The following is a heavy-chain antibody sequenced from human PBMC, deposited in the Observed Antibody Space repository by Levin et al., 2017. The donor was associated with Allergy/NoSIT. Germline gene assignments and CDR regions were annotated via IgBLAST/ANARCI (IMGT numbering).Heavy chain of an antibody. V-gene: IGHV3-30-3*01. J-gene: IGHJ3*02. CDR3: ARVMHYGDYFGGDAFDI. CDR1: GFTFSSYA. D-gene: IGHD4-17*01. CDR2: ISYDGSNK. Sequence: GGSLRLSCAASGFTFSSYAMHWVRQAPGKGLEWVAVISYDGSNKYYADSVKGRFTISRDNSENTLYLQMNSLRAEDTAVYYCARVMHYGDYFGGDAFDIWGQGTMVTVSS.